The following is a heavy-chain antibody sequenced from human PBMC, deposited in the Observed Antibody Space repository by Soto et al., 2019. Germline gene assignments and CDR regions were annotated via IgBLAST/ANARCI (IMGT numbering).Heavy chain of an antibody. CDR3: ARDGSKRGYCSSTSCYKGGRGRNCFDP. D-gene: IGHD2-2*02. CDR1: GGTFSSYA. V-gene: IGHV1-69*13. CDR2: IIPIFGTA. Sequence: ASVKVSCKASGGTFSSYAISWVRQAPGQGLEWMGGIIPIFGTANYAQKFQGRVTITADESTSTAYMELSSLRSEDTAVYYCARDGSKRGYCSSTSCYKGGRGRNCFDPCGQGTLVTVSS. J-gene: IGHJ5*02.